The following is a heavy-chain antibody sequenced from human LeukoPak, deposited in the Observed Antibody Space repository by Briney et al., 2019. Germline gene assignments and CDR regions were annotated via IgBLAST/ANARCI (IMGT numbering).Heavy chain of an antibody. CDR3: ARTTVTTRYYYYMDV. CDR1: GGSISSYY. CDR2: IYYSGST. J-gene: IGHJ6*03. V-gene: IGHV4-59*01. D-gene: IGHD4-17*01. Sequence: TPSETLSLTCTVSGGSISSYYWSWIRQPPGKGLEWIGYIYYSGSTNYNPSLKSRVTISVDTSKNQFSLKLSSVTAADTAVYYGARTTVTTRYYYYMDVWGKGTTVTVSS.